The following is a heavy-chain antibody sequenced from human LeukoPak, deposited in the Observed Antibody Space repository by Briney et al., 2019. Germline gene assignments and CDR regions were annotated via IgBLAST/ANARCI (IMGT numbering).Heavy chain of an antibody. V-gene: IGHV1-46*01. Sequence: ASVKVSCKASGYTFTSYYMHWLRQAPGQGLEWMGIINPSGGSTSYAQKFQGRVTMTRDMSTSTVYMELSSLRSEDTAVYYCARTYYYDSSGYYYYFDYWGQGTLVTVSS. CDR2: INPSGGST. CDR1: GYTFTSYY. J-gene: IGHJ4*02. D-gene: IGHD3-22*01. CDR3: ARTYYYDSSGYYYYFDY.